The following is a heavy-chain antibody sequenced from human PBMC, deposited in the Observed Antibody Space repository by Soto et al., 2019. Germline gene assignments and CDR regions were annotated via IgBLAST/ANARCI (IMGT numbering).Heavy chain of an antibody. CDR2: VYRTGST. V-gene: IGHV4-4*02. CDR1: GGSISTCNW. D-gene: IGHD6-13*01. J-gene: IGHJ4*02. CDR3: ARARATIAAAAIFDC. Sequence: QVQLQESGPGLVKLSGTLCLTCAVSGGSISTCNWWSWVRQPPGKGLEWIGEVYRTGSTNYNPSLESRLTISVDKSKNQFSLKLTSVTAADTAVYYCARARATIAAAAIFDCWGQGTLVTVSS.